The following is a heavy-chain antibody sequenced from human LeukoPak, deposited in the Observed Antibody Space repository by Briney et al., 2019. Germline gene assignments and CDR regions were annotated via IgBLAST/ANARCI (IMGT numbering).Heavy chain of an antibody. V-gene: IGHV4-30-4*08. CDR1: GGSISSGDYY. Sequence: SETLSLTCTVSGGSISSGDYYWSWIRQPPGKGLEWIGYIYYSGSTYYNPSLKSRVTISVDTSKNQFSLKLSSVTAADTAVYYCARGYSYGYSEIDYWGQGTLVTVSS. CDR2: IYYSGST. J-gene: IGHJ4*02. D-gene: IGHD5-18*01. CDR3: ARGYSYGYSEIDY.